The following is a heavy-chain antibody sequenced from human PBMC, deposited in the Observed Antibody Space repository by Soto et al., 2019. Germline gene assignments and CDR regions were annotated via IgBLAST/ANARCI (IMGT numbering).Heavy chain of an antibody. J-gene: IGHJ5*02. V-gene: IGHV1-18*01. CDR3: ARDTYPPTITMVRGVGFDP. D-gene: IGHD3-10*01. Sequence: ASVKVSCKASGYTFTSYGISWVRQAPGQGLEWMGWISAYNGNTNYAQKLQGRVTMTTDTSTSTAYMELRSLRSDDTAVYYCARDTYPPTITMVRGVGFDPWGQGTLVTVSS. CDR2: ISAYNGNT. CDR1: GYTFTSYG.